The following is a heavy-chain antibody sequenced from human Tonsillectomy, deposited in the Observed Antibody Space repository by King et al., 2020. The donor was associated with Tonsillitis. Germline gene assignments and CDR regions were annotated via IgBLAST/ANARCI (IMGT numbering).Heavy chain of an antibody. CDR2: IRSKAYGGTT. Sequence: VQLVESGGGLVQPGRSLRLSCTGSGFTFGDFALSWFRQAPGKGLEWVGFIRSKAYGGTTEYAASVKGRFTISRDDSKSIAYLQVNSLKTEDTAVYYCESRWLPFDYGGQGTLVPVSS. V-gene: IGHV3-49*03. J-gene: IGHJ4*02. CDR3: ESRWLPFDY. D-gene: IGHD6-19*01. CDR1: GFTFGDFA.